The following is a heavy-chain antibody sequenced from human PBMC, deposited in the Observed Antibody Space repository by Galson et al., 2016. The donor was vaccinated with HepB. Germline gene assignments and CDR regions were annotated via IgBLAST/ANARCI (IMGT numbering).Heavy chain of an antibody. J-gene: IGHJ4*02. Sequence: TLSLTCAVSGGSISSGGYSWSWIRQPPGKGLDWIGYIYHSGSTYYNPSLKSRVTISVDRSKNQFSLKLSSVTAADTAVYYCAREDAEGSGSTDYWGQGTLVTVSS. CDR3: AREDAEGSGSTDY. V-gene: IGHV4-30-2*01. CDR1: GGSISSGGYS. CDR2: IYHSGST. D-gene: IGHD3-10*01.